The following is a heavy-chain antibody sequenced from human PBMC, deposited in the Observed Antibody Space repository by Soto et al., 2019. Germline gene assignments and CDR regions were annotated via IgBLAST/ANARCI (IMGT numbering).Heavy chain of an antibody. D-gene: IGHD2-2*01. CDR3: ARENKDVNKSTSISSGFHGMDV. CDR2: ISTSSSFI. Sequence: GGSLRLSCEGSGFTLRSHSMNWVRQAPGRGLEWVASISTSSSFIYYGASVRGRFIISRDNAKNSLDLQMDSLRVEDTAVYYCARENKDVNKSTSISSGFHGMDVWGQGITVTVSS. CDR1: GFTLRSHS. J-gene: IGHJ6*02. V-gene: IGHV3-21*01.